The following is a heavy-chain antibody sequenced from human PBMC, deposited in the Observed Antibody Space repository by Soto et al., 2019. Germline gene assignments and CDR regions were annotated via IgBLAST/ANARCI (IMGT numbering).Heavy chain of an antibody. V-gene: IGHV1-69*02. CDR1: GGTFSSYT. CDR2: IIPILGIA. Sequence: QVQLVQSGAEVKKPGSSVKVSCKASGGTFSSYTISWVRQAPGQGLEWMGRIIPILGIANYAQKFQGRVTIAADKSTSTADMERSSLTSEDTAVYYCARTGYSSSWYRGDYYYGMDVWGQGTTVTVSS. J-gene: IGHJ6*02. D-gene: IGHD6-13*01. CDR3: ARTGYSSSWYRGDYYYGMDV.